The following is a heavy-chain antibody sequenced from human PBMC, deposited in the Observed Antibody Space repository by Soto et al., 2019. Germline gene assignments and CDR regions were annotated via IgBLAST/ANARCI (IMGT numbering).Heavy chain of an antibody. V-gene: IGHV3-74*01. CDR3: ASAGYSGGYDS. Sequence: GGSLRLSCAASGFTFSSYWMHWVRQAPGKGLVWVSRINSDGSSTSYADSVKGRFTISRDNAKNTLYLQMNSLRAEDTAVYYCASAGYSGGYDSWGQGTLVTVSS. J-gene: IGHJ5*02. CDR2: INSDGSST. CDR1: GFTFSSYW. D-gene: IGHD5-12*01.